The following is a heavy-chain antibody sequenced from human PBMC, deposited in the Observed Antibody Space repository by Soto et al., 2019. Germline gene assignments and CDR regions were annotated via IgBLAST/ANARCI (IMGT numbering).Heavy chain of an antibody. J-gene: IGHJ4*02. V-gene: IGHV1-69*06. CDR3: ARGPNWGYRFDS. CDR2: LIPLFGTT. CDR1: GGTFSGHA. Sequence: QVQLVQSGAEVKKPGSSVKVSCEASGGTFSGHAISWVRQAPGQGPEWMGGLIPLFGTTQHAQNFQDRLTITADKSTSTAFMELTSLRFEDTAIYYCARGPNWGYRFDSWGQGTLVTVSS. D-gene: IGHD7-27*01.